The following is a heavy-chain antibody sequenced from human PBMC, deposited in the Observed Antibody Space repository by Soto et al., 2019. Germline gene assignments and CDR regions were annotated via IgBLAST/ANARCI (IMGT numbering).Heavy chain of an antibody. CDR1: GFTFSDYY. Sequence: QVQLVESGGGLVKPGGSLRLSCAASGFTFSDYYMSWIRQAPGKGLEWVSYISGSGWSTNYADSVKGRFTISRDNAKNSLHLQMNSLRAEDTAVYYCARDKMNYKGVLTTDYWGQGTLVTVSS. CDR3: ARDKMNYKGVLTTDY. J-gene: IGHJ4*02. V-gene: IGHV3-11*06. D-gene: IGHD3-10*01. CDR2: ISGSGWST.